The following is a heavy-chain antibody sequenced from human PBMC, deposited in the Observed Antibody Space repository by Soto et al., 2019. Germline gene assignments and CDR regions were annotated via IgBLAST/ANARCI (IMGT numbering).Heavy chain of an antibody. CDR1: GGSMTRSGYY. CDR3: ARVPDR. D-gene: IGHD2-2*01. CDR2: IYHSGST. J-gene: IGHJ5*02. Sequence: SETLSLTCTVAGGSMTRSGYYWGWIRQPPGKGQECIGYIYHSGSTYYNPSLKSRVTISIDRSKNQFSLKLSSVTAADTAVYYCARVPDRWGQGTLVTVSS. V-gene: IGHV4-39*07.